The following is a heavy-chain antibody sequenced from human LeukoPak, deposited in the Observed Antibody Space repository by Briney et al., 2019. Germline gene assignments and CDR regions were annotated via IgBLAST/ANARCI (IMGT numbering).Heavy chain of an antibody. D-gene: IGHD1-26*01. CDR2: IYYSGST. CDR1: GGSISSYY. V-gene: IGHV4-59*01. Sequence: SETLSLTCTVSGGSISSYYWSWIRQPPGKGLEWIGYIYYSGSTNYNPSLKSRVTISVDTSKNQFSLKLSSVTAADTAVYYCARVGGLEVLGYWGQGTLVTVSS. J-gene: IGHJ4*02. CDR3: ARVGGLEVLGY.